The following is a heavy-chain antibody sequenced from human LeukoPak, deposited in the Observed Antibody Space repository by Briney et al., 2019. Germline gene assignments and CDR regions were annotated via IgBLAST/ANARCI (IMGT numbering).Heavy chain of an antibody. CDR2: ISYDGSNK. CDR1: GFTFSSYA. J-gene: IGHJ4*02. V-gene: IGHV3-30-3*01. Sequence: GGSLRLSCAASGFTFSSYAMHWVRQASGKGLEWVAVISYDGSNKYYADSVKGRFTISRDNSKNTLYLQVNSLRAEDTAVYYCARPQGRGYWGQGTLVTVSS. CDR3: ARPQGRGY.